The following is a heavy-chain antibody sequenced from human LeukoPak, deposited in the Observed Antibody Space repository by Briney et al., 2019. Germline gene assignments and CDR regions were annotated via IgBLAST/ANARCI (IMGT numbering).Heavy chain of an antibody. V-gene: IGHV4-39*07. CDR1: GGSISSSIYY. J-gene: IGHJ4*02. CDR3: ARESIPTYYFDY. Sequence: SETLSLTCTVSGGSISSSIYYWGWIRQPPGKGLEWIGSIYYSGSTYYNPSLKSRVTISVDTSKNQFSLKLSSVTAADTAVYYCARESIPTYYFDYWGQGTLVTVSS. CDR2: IYYSGST. D-gene: IGHD6-6*01.